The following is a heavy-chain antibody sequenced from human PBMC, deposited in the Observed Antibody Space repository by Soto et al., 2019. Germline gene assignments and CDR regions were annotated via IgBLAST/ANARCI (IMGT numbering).Heavy chain of an antibody. CDR2: IFSNDEK. V-gene: IGHV2-26*01. D-gene: IGHD2-2*01. J-gene: IGHJ5*02. CDR1: GFSLSNARMG. Sequence: SGTTLVNPTETLTLTCTVSGFSLSNARMGVRWIRQPPGKALEWLAHIFSNDEKSYSTSLKSRLTISKDTSKSQVVLTMTNMDPVATATYYCARIRLDCSSTSRFWGTWFDPWGQGTLVTVSS. CDR3: ARIRLDCSSTSRFWGTWFDP.